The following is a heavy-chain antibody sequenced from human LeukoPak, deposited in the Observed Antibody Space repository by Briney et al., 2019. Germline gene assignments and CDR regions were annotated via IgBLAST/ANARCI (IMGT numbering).Heavy chain of an antibody. J-gene: IGHJ5*02. Sequence: GGSLRLSCAASGFTFDDYGMSWVRQAPGKGLEWVANIKQDGSEKYYVDSVKGRFTISRDNAKNSLYLQMNSLRAEDTAVYYCARDLSLNWFDPWGQGTLVTVSS. CDR1: GFTFDDYG. CDR3: ARDLSLNWFDP. CDR2: IKQDGSEK. V-gene: IGHV3-7*01. D-gene: IGHD2/OR15-2a*01.